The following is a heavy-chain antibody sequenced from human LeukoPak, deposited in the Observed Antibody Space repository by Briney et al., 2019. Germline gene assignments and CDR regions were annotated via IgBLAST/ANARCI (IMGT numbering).Heavy chain of an antibody. D-gene: IGHD2-2*01. CDR2: ISSSSSYI. CDR3: ARGDRDLYCSSTSCYPVL. CDR1: GFTFSSYS. V-gene: IGHV3-21*01. Sequence: GGSLRLSCVASGFTFSSYSMNWVRQAPGRGLEWVSSISSSSSYIYYADSVKGRFTISRDNAKNSLYLQMNSLRAEDTAVYYCARGDRDLYCSSTSCYPVLGGQGTLVTVSS. J-gene: IGHJ4*02.